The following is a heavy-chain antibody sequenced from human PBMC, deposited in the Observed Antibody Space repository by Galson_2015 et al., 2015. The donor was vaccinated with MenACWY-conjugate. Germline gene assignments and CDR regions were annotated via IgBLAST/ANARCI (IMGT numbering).Heavy chain of an antibody. D-gene: IGHD6-6*01. Sequence: SLRLSCAATGFTFSNYAMSWVRQAPGKGLEWVSVITGGGGNTYDADSVKGRFAISRGNSKNTLYLQMNRLRAEDTAVYYCAKGRPQDGMDVWGQGTTVTVSS. CDR1: GFTFSNYA. CDR3: AKGRPQDGMDV. V-gene: IGHV3-23*01. CDR2: ITGGGGNT. J-gene: IGHJ6*02.